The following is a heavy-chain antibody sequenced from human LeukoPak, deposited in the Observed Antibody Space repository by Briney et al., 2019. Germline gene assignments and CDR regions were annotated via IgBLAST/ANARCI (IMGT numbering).Heavy chain of an antibody. CDR1: GFTFSTFG. J-gene: IGHJ6*03. Sequence: GGSLRLSCAASGFTFSTFGMHWVRQAPGKGLEWVAVIWYDGNNEYYADSVKGRFTISRDNAKNSLYLQMNSLRAEDTAVYYCARDGAVTMVRGVILTYYYYMDVWGKGTTVTVSS. V-gene: IGHV3-33*01. CDR2: IWYDGNNE. D-gene: IGHD3-10*01. CDR3: ARDGAVTMVRGVILTYYYYMDV.